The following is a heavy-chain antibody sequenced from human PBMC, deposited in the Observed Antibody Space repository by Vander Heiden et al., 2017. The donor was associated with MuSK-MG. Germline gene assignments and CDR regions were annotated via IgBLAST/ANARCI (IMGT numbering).Heavy chain of an antibody. CDR2: IYYSGST. D-gene: IGHD6-13*01. J-gene: IGHJ4*02. CDR1: GGSISSSSYY. Sequence: QLQLQESGPGLVKPSETLSPTCTVSGGSISSSSYYWGWIRQPPGKGLEWIGSIYYSGSTYYNPSLKSRVTISVDTSKNQFSLKLSSVTAADTAVYYCARHVRRQQLAQDYWGQGTLVTVSS. V-gene: IGHV4-39*01. CDR3: ARHVRRQQLAQDY.